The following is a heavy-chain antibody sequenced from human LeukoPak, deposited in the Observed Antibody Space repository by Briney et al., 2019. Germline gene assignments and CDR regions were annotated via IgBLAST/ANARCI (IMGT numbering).Heavy chain of an antibody. J-gene: IGHJ1*01. CDR3: ARAPSEIGGYYPEYFRH. CDR1: GFTFSSYW. Sequence: NPGGSLRLSCAASGFTFSSYWMHWVRHAPGKGLVWVSRIKSDGSTNYADSVKGRFTISRDNAKNTPSLQMNSLRAEDTGVYYCARAPSEIGGYYPEYFRHWGQGTLVTVSS. CDR2: IKSDGST. V-gene: IGHV3-74*01. D-gene: IGHD3-22*01.